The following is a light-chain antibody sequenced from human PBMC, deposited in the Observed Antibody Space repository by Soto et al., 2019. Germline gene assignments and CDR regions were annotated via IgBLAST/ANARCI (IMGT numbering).Light chain of an antibody. V-gene: IGKV3-11*01. CDR2: DAS. CDR3: QQRSNWPPYT. Sequence: IVLTQSPATLSLSPGERATLSCRASQSVSSYLAWYQQKPGQAPRLLIYDASNRATGIPARFSGSGSGTDFTLTISRLEPEDFAVYYCQQRSNWPPYTFGQGTKLVIK. J-gene: IGKJ2*01. CDR1: QSVSSY.